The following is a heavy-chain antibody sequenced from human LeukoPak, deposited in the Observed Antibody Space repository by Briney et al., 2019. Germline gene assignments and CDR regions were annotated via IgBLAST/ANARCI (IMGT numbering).Heavy chain of an antibody. D-gene: IGHD4-17*01. CDR3: ALTLTTVTPFDY. V-gene: IGHV3-23*01. Sequence: PGGSLRLSCAASGFTFSSYAMSWVRQAPGKGLEWVSAISGSGGRTYYADSVKGRFTISRDNSKNTLYLQMNSLSAEDTAVYYCALTLTTVTPFDYWGQATLVTVSS. J-gene: IGHJ4*02. CDR1: GFTFSSYA. CDR2: ISGSGGRT.